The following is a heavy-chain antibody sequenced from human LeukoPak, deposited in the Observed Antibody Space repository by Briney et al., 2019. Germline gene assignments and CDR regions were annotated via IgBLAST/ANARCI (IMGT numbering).Heavy chain of an antibody. CDR3: ARHDRYYDILTGYS. D-gene: IGHD3-9*01. CDR1: GGSFSGYY. Sequence: PSETLSLTCAVYGGSFSGYYWSWIRQPPGKGLEWIGEINHSGSTNYNPSLKSRVTISVDPSKNQFSLKLSSVTAADTAVYYCARHDRYYDILTGYSWGQGTLVTVSS. CDR2: INHSGST. J-gene: IGHJ4*02. V-gene: IGHV4-34*01.